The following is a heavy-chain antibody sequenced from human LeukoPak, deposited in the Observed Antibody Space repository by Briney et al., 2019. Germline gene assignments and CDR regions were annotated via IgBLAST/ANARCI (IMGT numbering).Heavy chain of an antibody. D-gene: IGHD1-26*01. V-gene: IGHV3-48*01. CDR3: ARSRSGNFFDY. Sequence: QTGGSLRLSCAASGFTFSTYSMNWVRQAPGKGLDWISYITSSGATAYYAGSVQGRFTISRDNAKNSLYLQMNSLRAEDTAVYYCARSRSGNFFDYWGQGIQVTVSS. J-gene: IGHJ4*02. CDR2: ITSSGATA. CDR1: GFTFSTYS.